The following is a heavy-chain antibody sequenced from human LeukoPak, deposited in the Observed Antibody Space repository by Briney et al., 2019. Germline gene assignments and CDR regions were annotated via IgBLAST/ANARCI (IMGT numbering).Heavy chain of an antibody. D-gene: IGHD1-14*01. CDR2: INHSGST. CDR1: GGSFSGYY. Sequence: SETLSLTCAVYGGSFSGYYWRWVRQPPGKGVEWVGEINHSGSTNYNPSLKSRVTISVDTSKNQFSLKLSSVTAADTAVYYCARGERTKGFDYWGQGTLVTVSS. J-gene: IGHJ4*02. V-gene: IGHV4-34*01. CDR3: ARGERTKGFDY.